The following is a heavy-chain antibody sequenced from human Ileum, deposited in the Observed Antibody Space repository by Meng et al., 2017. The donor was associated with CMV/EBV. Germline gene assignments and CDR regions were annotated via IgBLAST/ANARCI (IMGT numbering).Heavy chain of an antibody. J-gene: IGHJ4*02. CDR1: GDSVSSTTVT. Sequence: QLHLQQSGPGLVKTSQTLLLSCAISGDSVSSTTVTWNWIRQSPSRGLEWLGRTYYRSKWFNDYALSVRGRITINPDISKNQLSLQLNSVTPEDTAVYYCVRLTGNSWLDYWGRGTLVTVSS. CDR2: TYYRSKWFN. CDR3: VRLTGNSWLDY. D-gene: IGHD6-13*01. V-gene: IGHV6-1*01.